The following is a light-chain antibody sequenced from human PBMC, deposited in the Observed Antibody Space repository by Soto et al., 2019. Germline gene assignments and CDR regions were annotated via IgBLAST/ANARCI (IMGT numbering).Light chain of an antibody. J-gene: IGKJ4*01. CDR3: QQYNNWPPLT. CDR1: QSVSSN. CDR2: GAS. Sequence: EIVMTQSPAILSVSPGERATLSCRASQSVSSNLAWYQQKPGQAPRLLIYGASTRATGIPVRFSGSGSGTEFTLTISSLQSEDFAVYYCQQYNNWPPLTFGGGTKVEIK. V-gene: IGKV3-15*01.